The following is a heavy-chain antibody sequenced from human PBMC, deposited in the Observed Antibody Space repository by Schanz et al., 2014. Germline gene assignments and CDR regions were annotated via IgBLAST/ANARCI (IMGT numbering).Heavy chain of an antibody. J-gene: IGHJ6*03. Sequence: QVQLVESGGGVVQPGRSLRLSCAASGFTLSSYGMHWVRQAPGKGLEWVAFINSDGTKRFYADSVKSRFTISRDNSRNTLYLQMKSLRAEDTAVYYCARVKYCTITRCYRTETEGIYYMDVWGKGTTVTVSS. D-gene: IGHD2-2*01. CDR2: INSDGTKR. CDR3: ARVKYCTITRCYRTETEGIYYMDV. V-gene: IGHV3-33*08. CDR1: GFTLSSYG.